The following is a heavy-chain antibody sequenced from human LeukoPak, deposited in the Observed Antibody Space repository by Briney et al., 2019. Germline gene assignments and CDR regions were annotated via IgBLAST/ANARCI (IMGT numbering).Heavy chain of an antibody. V-gene: IGHV4-59*08. D-gene: IGHD6-25*01. CDR3: ARMGQRSFDY. CDR1: GGSISSYY. CDR2: IYYSGST. Sequence: PSETLSLTCTVSGGSISSYYWSWIRQPPGKGLEWIGYIYYSGSTNYNPFRKSRVTISVDTSKNQFSLKLSSVTAADTAVYYCARMGQRSFDYWGQGTLVTVSS. J-gene: IGHJ4*02.